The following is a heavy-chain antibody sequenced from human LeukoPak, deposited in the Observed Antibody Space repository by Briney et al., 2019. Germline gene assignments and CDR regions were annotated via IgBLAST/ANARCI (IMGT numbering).Heavy chain of an antibody. CDR3: ASFDYDSSAQADH. CDR2: INHSGST. J-gene: IGHJ3*01. CDR1: GGSFSGYY. D-gene: IGHD3-22*01. Sequence: SETLSLTCAVYGGSFSGYYWSWIRQPPGKGLEWIGEINHSGSTNYNPSLKSRVTISVDTSKNQFSLKLSSVTAADTAVYYCASFDYDSSAQADHWGQGTMVTVSS. V-gene: IGHV4-34*01.